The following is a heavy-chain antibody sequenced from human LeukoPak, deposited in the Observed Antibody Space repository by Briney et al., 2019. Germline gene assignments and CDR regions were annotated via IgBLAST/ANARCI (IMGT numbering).Heavy chain of an antibody. CDR3: ARVLPQSRLSTYYYDSSGQPGAFDI. CDR1: GGSISSSNW. J-gene: IGHJ3*02. V-gene: IGHV4-4*02. D-gene: IGHD3-22*01. CDR2: IYHSGST. Sequence: PSETLSLTCAVSGGSISSSNWWSWVRQPPGKGLEWIGEIYHSGSTNYNPSLKSRVTISVDKSKNQFSLKLSSVTAADTAVYYCARVLPQSRLSTYYYDSSGQPGAFDIWGQGTMVTVSS.